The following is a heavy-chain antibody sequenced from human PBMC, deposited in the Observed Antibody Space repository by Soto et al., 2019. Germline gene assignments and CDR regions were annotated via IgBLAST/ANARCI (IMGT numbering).Heavy chain of an antibody. CDR1: GDSISSSTYF. CDR3: ARERFNMIQRVVTSRWSDP. J-gene: IGHJ5*02. D-gene: IGHD3-10*01. CDR2: IYYSGST. V-gene: IGHV4-39*07. Sequence: PSETLSLTCTVSGDSISSSTYFWGWVRQPPGKGLEWIGSIYYSGSTYYNPSLKSRVTITVDTPNNQFSLKLTSVTAADTATYFCARERFNMIQRVVTSRWSDPWGQGALVTVSS.